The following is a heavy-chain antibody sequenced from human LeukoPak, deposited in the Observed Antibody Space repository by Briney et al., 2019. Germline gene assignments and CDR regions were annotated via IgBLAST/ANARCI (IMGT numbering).Heavy chain of an antibody. Sequence: GGSLRLSCAASGITFSSYAMSWVRQAPGKGLEWVANIKQDGSEKYYVDSVKGRFTISRDNAKNSLYVQMNSLRAEDTAVYYCALSRTLDYWGQGTLVTVSS. CDR3: ALSRTLDY. V-gene: IGHV3-7*01. J-gene: IGHJ4*02. CDR2: IKQDGSEK. CDR1: GITFSSYA.